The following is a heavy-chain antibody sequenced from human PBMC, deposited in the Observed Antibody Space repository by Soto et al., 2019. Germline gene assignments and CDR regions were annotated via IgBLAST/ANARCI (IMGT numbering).Heavy chain of an antibody. CDR3: AKALGRDFSDFDS. V-gene: IGHV3-23*01. Sequence: GGSLRLSCEASGFTFSSNAMTWVRQAPGKGLEWVSAISDSGGSTYHADSVAGRFTISRDNSRHTLYLQMNSLRAEDTAIYYCAKALGRDFSDFDSWGQGTQVTVSS. CDR1: GFTFSSNA. CDR2: ISDSGGST. J-gene: IGHJ4*02. D-gene: IGHD3-10*01.